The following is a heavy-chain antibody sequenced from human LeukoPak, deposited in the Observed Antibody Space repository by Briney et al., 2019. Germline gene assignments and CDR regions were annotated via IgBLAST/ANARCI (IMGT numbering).Heavy chain of an antibody. Sequence: SETLSLTCSVSGGSMSGYYWSWIRQPPGQGLEWIGFIYYRGDTKYNPSLKSRVTILVDTSKNQFSLKLSSVTAADTAVYFCARVDYGRAYDYWHFDLWGRGTLVTVSS. CDR1: GGSMSGYY. CDR2: IYYRGDT. CDR3: ARVDYGRAYDYWHFDL. D-gene: IGHD4/OR15-4a*01. V-gene: IGHV4-59*01. J-gene: IGHJ2*01.